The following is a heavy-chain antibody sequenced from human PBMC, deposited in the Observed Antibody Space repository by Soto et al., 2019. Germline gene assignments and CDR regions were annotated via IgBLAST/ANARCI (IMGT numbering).Heavy chain of an antibody. CDR3: AKQFDLGGLEDY. Sequence: PGGSLRLSCAASGSTFSDHGMHWVRQAPGKGLEWVAVISHDGNSKYYGDSVKGRFTVSRDNSNNMAYLQMNSLRLEDTAMYYCAKQFDLGGLEDYWGQGTLVTVSS. D-gene: IGHD1-1*01. J-gene: IGHJ4*02. V-gene: IGHV3-30*18. CDR2: ISHDGNSK. CDR1: GSTFSDHG.